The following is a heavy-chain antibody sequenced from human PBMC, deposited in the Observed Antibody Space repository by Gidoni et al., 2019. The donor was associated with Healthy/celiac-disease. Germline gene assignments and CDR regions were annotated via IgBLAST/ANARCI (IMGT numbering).Heavy chain of an antibody. Sequence: QVQLVESGGGVVQPGRSLRLSCAASGVTFSSYGLNWVRQAPGKGLEWVAVIWYDGSNKYYADSVKGRFTISRDNSKNTLYLQMNSLRAEDTAVYYCARDRGDFWSGYYIYYYYGMDVWGQGTTVTVSS. D-gene: IGHD3-3*01. CDR3: ARDRGDFWSGYYIYYYYGMDV. CDR1: GVTFSSYG. J-gene: IGHJ6*02. CDR2: IWYDGSNK. V-gene: IGHV3-33*01.